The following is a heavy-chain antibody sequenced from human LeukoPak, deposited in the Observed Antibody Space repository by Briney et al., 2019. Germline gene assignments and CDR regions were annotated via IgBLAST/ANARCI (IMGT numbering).Heavy chain of an antibody. D-gene: IGHD3-3*01. Sequence: SQTLSLTRAVSGGSISSGGYSWSWIRQPPGKGLEWIGYIYHSGSTYYNPSLKSRVTISVDRSKNQFSLKLSSVTAADTAVYYCARLGIFGVVPYYYYYGMDVWGQGTTVTVSS. V-gene: IGHV4-30-2*01. CDR2: IYHSGST. CDR1: GGSISSGGYS. CDR3: ARLGIFGVVPYYYYYGMDV. J-gene: IGHJ6*02.